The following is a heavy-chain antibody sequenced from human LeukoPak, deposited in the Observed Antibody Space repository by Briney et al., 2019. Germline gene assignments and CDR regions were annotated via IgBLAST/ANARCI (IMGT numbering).Heavy chain of an antibody. CDR1: GGSFSGYY. Sequence: SETLSLTCAVYGGSFSGYYWSWIRQPPGKGLEWIGEINHSGSTNYNPSLKSRVTISVDTSKNQFSLKLSSVTAADTAVYYCARDIPAQNSCYFDYWGQGTLVTVSS. J-gene: IGHJ4*02. CDR2: INHSGST. D-gene: IGHD2-15*01. V-gene: IGHV4-34*01. CDR3: ARDIPAQNSCYFDY.